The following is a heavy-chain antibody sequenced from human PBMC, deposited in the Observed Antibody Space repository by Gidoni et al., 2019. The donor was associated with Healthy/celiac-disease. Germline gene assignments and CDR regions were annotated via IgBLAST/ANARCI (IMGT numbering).Heavy chain of an antibody. J-gene: IGHJ4*02. Sequence: QVQLQESGPGLVKPSETLSLTCTVSGGSISSYYWSWIRQPPGKGLEWIGYIYYSGSTNYNPSLKSRVTISVDTSKNQFSLKLSSVTAADTAVYYCARARFGEVDYWGQGTLVTVSS. CDR2: IYYSGST. CDR1: GGSISSYY. CDR3: ARARFGEVDY. D-gene: IGHD3-10*01. V-gene: IGHV4-59*01.